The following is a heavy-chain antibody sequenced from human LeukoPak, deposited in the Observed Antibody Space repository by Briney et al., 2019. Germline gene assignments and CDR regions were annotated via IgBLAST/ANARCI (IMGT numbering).Heavy chain of an antibody. CDR3: ARDIRPRFLEWLVGNNWFDP. D-gene: IGHD3-3*01. CDR1: GFTFSIYW. CDR2: IKQDGSEK. J-gene: IGHJ5*02. Sequence: PGGSLRLSCAASGFTFSIYWMSWVRQAPGKGLEWVANIKQDGSEKYYVDSVKGRFTISRGNAKNSLYLQMNSLRAEDTAVYYCARDIRPRFLEWLVGNNWFDPWGQGTLVTVSS. V-gene: IGHV3-7*01.